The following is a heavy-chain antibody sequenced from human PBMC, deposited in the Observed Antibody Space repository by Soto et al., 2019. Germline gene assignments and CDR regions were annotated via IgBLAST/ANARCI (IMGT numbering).Heavy chain of an antibody. CDR2: INHSGSA. Sequence: QVQLQQSGAGLLKPSETLSLTCAVYGESFSGYIWTWIRQTPGKGLQWIGQINHSGSANYNPSLKSRVTISVHTSHSQFSLELSSVTAADTAVYYCARGLISGSHYSGGWYYFDSWGQGTQVTVSS. CDR3: ARGLISGSHYSGGWYYFDS. CDR1: GESFSGYI. V-gene: IGHV4-34*01. J-gene: IGHJ4*02. D-gene: IGHD1-26*01.